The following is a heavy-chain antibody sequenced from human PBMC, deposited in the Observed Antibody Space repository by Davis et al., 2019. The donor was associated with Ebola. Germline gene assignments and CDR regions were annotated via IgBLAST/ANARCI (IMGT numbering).Heavy chain of an antibody. CDR3: ARDLAAVDSDY. J-gene: IGHJ4*02. CDR2: INHSGNI. V-gene: IGHV4-34*01. Sequence: SETLSLTCALYGESFSGYNWTWVRQPPGKGLEWIGEINHSGNINYNPSLKSRVTISADTSKKQFSLKLRTVTAADTAMYYCARDLAAVDSDYWGQGTLVTVSS. CDR1: GESFSGYN. D-gene: IGHD6-13*01.